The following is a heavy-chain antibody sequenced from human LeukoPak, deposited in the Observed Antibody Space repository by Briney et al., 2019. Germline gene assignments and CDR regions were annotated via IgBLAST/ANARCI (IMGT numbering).Heavy chain of an antibody. D-gene: IGHD6-19*01. V-gene: IGHV3-74*01. J-gene: IGHJ3*02. CDR2: INSDGSTT. Sequence: GGSVRLSCAASKFTFSTYWMHWVRQAPGKGLVWVSRINSDGSTTSYADSVKGRFTISRDNAKNTLYLQMNSLRAEDTAVYYCAREDVDIAVAASGAFDIWG. CDR3: AREDVDIAVAASGAFDI. CDR1: KFTFSTYW.